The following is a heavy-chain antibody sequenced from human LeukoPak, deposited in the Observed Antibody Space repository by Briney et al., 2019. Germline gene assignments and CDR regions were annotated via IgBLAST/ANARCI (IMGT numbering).Heavy chain of an antibody. CDR3: AKRNTMIRGGPSFDY. CDR2: TFGAGKNTT. D-gene: IGHD3-10*01. V-gene: IGHV3-23*03. Sequence: GGSLRLSCAASGFSFSSYAMNWVRQAPGKGLEWVSITFGAGKNTTYYADSVKGRFTVSRDNSRNTLYLQMTNLRPEDTAKYYCAKRNTMIRGGPSFDYWGQGILVAVSS. J-gene: IGHJ4*02. CDR1: GFSFSSYA.